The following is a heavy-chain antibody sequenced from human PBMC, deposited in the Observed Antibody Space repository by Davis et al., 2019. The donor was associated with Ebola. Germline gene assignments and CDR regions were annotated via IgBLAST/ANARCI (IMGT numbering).Heavy chain of an antibody. CDR1: GFSVSSNY. J-gene: IGHJ4*02. CDR2: IYNVYTT. V-gene: IGHV3-53*01. Sequence: GESLKISCAASGFSVSSNYMNWVRQAPGKGLEWVSVIYNVYTTYYADSVKGRFTISRDNTKNSLYLQMNALRAEDTAVYYCARDDNGSGRGSFDSWGQGTLVTV. CDR3: ARDDNGSGRGSFDS. D-gene: IGHD3-16*01.